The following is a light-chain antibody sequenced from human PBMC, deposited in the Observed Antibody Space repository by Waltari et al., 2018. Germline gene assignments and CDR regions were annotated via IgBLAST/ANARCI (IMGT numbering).Light chain of an antibody. V-gene: IGLV2-14*01. CDR3: TSYTTTHTLEV. Sequence: QSALTQPASVSGSPGQSTTLSCPGTNSDIGIFHPISWYQQPPSKAPKPPIYEVSNRPSGVSNRFSGSKSGNTASLTISGLQPEDEADYFCTSYTTTHTLEVFGGGTKLTVL. J-gene: IGLJ2*01. CDR1: NSDIGIFHP. CDR2: EVS.